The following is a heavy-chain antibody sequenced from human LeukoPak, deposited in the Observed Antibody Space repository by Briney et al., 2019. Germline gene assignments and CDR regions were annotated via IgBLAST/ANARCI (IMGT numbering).Heavy chain of an antibody. CDR3: AEGHILLWFVA. CDR2: ISGSGGST. CDR1: GFTFSSYA. J-gene: IGHJ5*02. Sequence: GGSLRLSCAASGFTFSSYAMSWVRQAPGKGLEWVSAISGSGGSTYYADSVKGRFTISRDNSKNTLYLQMNSLRAEDTAVYYCAEGHILLWFVAWGRGTLVTVSS. V-gene: IGHV3-23*01. D-gene: IGHD3-10*01.